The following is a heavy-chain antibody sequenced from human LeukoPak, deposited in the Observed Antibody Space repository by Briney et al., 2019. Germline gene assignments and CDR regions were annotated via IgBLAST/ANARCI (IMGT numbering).Heavy chain of an antibody. D-gene: IGHD5-18*01. CDR2: IHSGGST. CDR3: AKVDTAMANDY. V-gene: IGHV3-66*01. J-gene: IGHJ4*02. CDR1: GFTVSSNY. Sequence: GGSLRLSCAASGFTVSSNYMSWVRQAPGKGLEWVSVIHSGGSTYYADSVKGRFTISRDNSKNTLYLQMNSLRAEDTAVYYCAKVDTAMANDYWGQGTLVTVSS.